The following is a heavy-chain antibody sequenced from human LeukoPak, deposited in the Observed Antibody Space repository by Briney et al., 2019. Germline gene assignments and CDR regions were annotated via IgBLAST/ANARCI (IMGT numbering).Heavy chain of an antibody. Sequence: GGSLRLSCAASGFTFSSYEMNWVRQAPGKGLVWVSRISSDGSSTTYADSVKGRFTISRDNAQNTLYLQMNSLRAEDTAVYYCARVHYDSASYFSYWGLGTLVTVSS. D-gene: IGHD3-10*01. CDR2: ISSDGSST. CDR1: GFTFSSYE. CDR3: ARVHYDSASYFSY. J-gene: IGHJ4*02. V-gene: IGHV3-74*01.